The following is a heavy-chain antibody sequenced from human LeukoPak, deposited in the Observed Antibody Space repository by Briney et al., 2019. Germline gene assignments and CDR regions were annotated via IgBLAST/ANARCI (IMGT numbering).Heavy chain of an antibody. CDR3: ATSGYSSGWYGY. D-gene: IGHD6-19*01. CDR2: IIPIFGTA. J-gene: IGHJ4*02. Sequence: ASVKVSCKASGGTFSSYAISWVRQAPGQGLEWMGGIIPIFGTANYAQELQGRVTITADKSTSTAYMELSSLRSEDTAVYYCATSGYSSGWYGYWGQGTLVTVSS. CDR1: GGTFSSYA. V-gene: IGHV1-69*06.